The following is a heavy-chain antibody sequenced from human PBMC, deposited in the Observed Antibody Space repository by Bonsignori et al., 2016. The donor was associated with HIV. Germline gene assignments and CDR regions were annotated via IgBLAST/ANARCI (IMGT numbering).Heavy chain of an antibody. CDR2: ISTYNGNT. Sequence: WVRQAPGQGLEWMGWISTYNGNTYYAQKFQGRVTMTTDTSTSTAYMELRSLRPDDTAVYYCARDPTGGITIFGVVIISGDNDAFDIWGQGTMVTVSS. J-gene: IGHJ3*02. V-gene: IGHV1-18*01. D-gene: IGHD3-3*01. CDR3: ARDPTGGITIFGVVIISGDNDAFDI.